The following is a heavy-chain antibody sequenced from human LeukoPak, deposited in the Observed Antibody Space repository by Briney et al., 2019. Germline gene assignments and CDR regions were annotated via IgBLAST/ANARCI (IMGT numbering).Heavy chain of an antibody. CDR1: GFTFSSYA. CDR2: MPYDGSNK. CDR3: ARARASGRSGFDY. V-gene: IGHV3-30-3*01. D-gene: IGHD2-15*01. Sequence: PGGSLRLSCAASGFTFSSYAMHWVRQAPGKGLEWVAVMPYDGSNKYYADSVKGRFTISRDNAKNSLYLQMNSLRDEDTAVYYCARARASGRSGFDYWGQGTLVTVSS. J-gene: IGHJ4*02.